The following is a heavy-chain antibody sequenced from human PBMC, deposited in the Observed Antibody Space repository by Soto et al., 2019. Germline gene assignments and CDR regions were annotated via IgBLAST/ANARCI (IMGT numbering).Heavy chain of an antibody. CDR2: IYYSGST. CDR1: GGSISSYY. J-gene: IGHJ4*02. CDR3: ARVPPGEGSGTQPDY. V-gene: IGHV4-59*01. Sequence: PSETLSLTCTVSGGSISSYYWSWIRQPPGKGLEWIGYIYYSGSTNYNPSLKSRVTISVDTSKNQFSLKLSSVTAADTAVYYCARVPPGEGSGTQPDYWGQGTLVTVSS. D-gene: IGHD3-10*01.